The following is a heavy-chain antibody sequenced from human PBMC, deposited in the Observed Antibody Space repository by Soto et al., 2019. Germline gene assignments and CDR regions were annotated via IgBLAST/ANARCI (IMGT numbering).Heavy chain of an antibody. Sequence: QLQLQESGPGLVKPSETLSLTCTVSGGSISSSSYYWGWIRQPPGKGLEWIGSIYYSGSTYYNPSLKSRVTISVDTSKNQFSLKLSSVTAADTAVYYCARFDSWYGRVFDYWGQGTLVTVSS. J-gene: IGHJ4*02. D-gene: IGHD6-13*01. CDR1: GGSISSSSYY. CDR2: IYYSGST. V-gene: IGHV4-39*01. CDR3: ARFDSWYGRVFDY.